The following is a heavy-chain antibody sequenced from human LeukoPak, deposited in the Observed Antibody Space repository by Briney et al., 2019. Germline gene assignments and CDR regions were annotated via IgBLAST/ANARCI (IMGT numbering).Heavy chain of an antibody. CDR2: IHYTGST. J-gene: IGHJ5*02. Sequence: SETLPLTCAVSGGSISSISSNNWAWIRQPPGKGLELIAAIHYTGSTYYNPSFMSRVTISVDTSKNQFSLKQNSLTATDTAVYYCARLPTGYPNWFDTWGQGILVTVSS. V-gene: IGHV4-39*01. D-gene: IGHD5-18*01. CDR3: ARLPTGYPNWFDT. CDR1: GGSISSISSNN.